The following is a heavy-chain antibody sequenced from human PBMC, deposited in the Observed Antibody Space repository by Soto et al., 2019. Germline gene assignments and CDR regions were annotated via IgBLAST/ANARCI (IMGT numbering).Heavy chain of an antibody. V-gene: IGHV3-21*01. D-gene: IGHD3-3*01. CDR3: ARDRGDFWSGNGMDV. J-gene: IGHJ6*02. CDR1: GFTFSSYS. CDR2: ISSSSSYI. Sequence: GGSLRLSCAASGFTFSSYSINWGRQAPGKGLEWVSSISSSSSYIYYADSVKGRFTISRDNAKNSLYLQMNSLRAEDTAVYYCARDRGDFWSGNGMDVWGQGTTVTVSS.